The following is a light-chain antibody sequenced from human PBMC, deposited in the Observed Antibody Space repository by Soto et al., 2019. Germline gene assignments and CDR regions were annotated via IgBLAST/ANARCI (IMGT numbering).Light chain of an antibody. V-gene: IGLV2-8*01. Sequence: QSALTQPPSASGSPGQSVTISCTGTSSDVGGYNYVSWYQQHPGKAPKLMIYEVSKRPSGVPDRFSGSKSVNTASLTVSGLQADYEADYYCSSYAGCNNLHVVFGGGTKVTVL. J-gene: IGLJ2*01. CDR1: SSDVGGYNY. CDR2: EVS. CDR3: SSYAGCNNLHVV.